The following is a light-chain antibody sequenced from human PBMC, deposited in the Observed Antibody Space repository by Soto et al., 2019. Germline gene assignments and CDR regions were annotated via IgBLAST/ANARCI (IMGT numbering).Light chain of an antibody. CDR1: QSLLHSNGYNY. CDR2: LGS. V-gene: IGKV2-28*01. J-gene: IGKJ1*01. CDR3: MQALQPLWT. Sequence: DIVMTQSPLSLPVTPGEPASISCRSSQSLLHSNGYNYLDWYLQKPGQSPQLLIYLGSNRASGVPDRFSGSGSGTDFTLKISRVEPEDVGVYYCMQALQPLWTSAQGPKVETK.